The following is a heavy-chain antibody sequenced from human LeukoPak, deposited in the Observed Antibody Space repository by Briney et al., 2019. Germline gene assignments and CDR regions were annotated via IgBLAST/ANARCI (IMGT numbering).Heavy chain of an antibody. J-gene: IGHJ4*02. Sequence: GGSLRLSCAASGFTFSSYAMSWVRQAPGKGLEWVGRIKSKTDGGTTDYAAPVKGRFTISRDDSKNTLYLQMNSLKTEDTAVYYCTTDEYYDSSGYYYGLEFDYWGQGTLVTVSS. CDR1: GFTFSSYA. D-gene: IGHD3-22*01. V-gene: IGHV3-15*01. CDR3: TTDEYYDSSGYYYGLEFDY. CDR2: IKSKTDGGTT.